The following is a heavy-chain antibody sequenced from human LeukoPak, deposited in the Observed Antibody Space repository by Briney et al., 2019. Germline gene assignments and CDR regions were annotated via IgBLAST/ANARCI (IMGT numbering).Heavy chain of an antibody. CDR1: GGSISSSSYY. CDR3: ARQPNYYGSGSYAR. V-gene: IGHV4-39*01. J-gene: IGHJ4*02. D-gene: IGHD3-10*01. CDR2: IYYSGST. Sequence: SETLSLTCTVSGGSISSSSYYWGWIRQPPGKGLEWIGCIYYSGSTYYNPSLKSRVTISVDTSKNQFSLKLSSVTAADTAVYYCARQPNYYGSGSYARWGQGTLVTVSS.